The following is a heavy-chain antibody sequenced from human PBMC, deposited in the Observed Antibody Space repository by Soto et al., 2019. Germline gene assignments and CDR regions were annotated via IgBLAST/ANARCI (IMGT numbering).Heavy chain of an antibody. Sequence: QVQLQESGPGLVKPSETLSLTCTVSGGSISSYYWSWIRQPPGKGLEWIGYIYYSGSTNYNPSRKSRVTISVDTSKNQFSLRLSSVTAADTAVYYCARDGSSWYNNWFDPWGQGTLVTVSS. J-gene: IGHJ5*02. D-gene: IGHD6-13*01. CDR2: IYYSGST. V-gene: IGHV4-59*01. CDR3: ARDGSSWYNNWFDP. CDR1: GGSISSYY.